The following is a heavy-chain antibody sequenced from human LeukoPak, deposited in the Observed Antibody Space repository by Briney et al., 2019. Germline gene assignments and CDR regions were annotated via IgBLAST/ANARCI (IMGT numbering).Heavy chain of an antibody. D-gene: IGHD2-2*01. CDR2: INPNSGGT. CDR3: ARDLGDCSSTSCQYYFDY. V-gene: IGHV1-2*02. J-gene: IGHJ4*02. Sequence: ASVKVSCKASGYTFTGYYMHWVRQAPGQGLEWMGWINPNSGGTNYAQKSQGRVTMTRDTSISTAYMELSRLRSDDTAVYYCARDLGDCSSTSCQYYFDYWGQGTLVTVSS. CDR1: GYTFTGYY.